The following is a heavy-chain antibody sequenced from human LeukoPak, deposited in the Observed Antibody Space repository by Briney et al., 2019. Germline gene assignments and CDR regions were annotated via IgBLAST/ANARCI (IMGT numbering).Heavy chain of an antibody. Sequence: ASVKVSCKASGYTLTLFDINWVRQAPGQGLEWMGNMNPRSGNADYALKFQGRVTMTSDTSLNTAYMELSTLKSDDTAVYYCARGVDSNTWGQGTLVTVSS. D-gene: IGHD3-22*01. J-gene: IGHJ4*02. CDR2: MNPRSGNA. V-gene: IGHV1-8*01. CDR3: ARGVDSNT. CDR1: GYTLTLFD.